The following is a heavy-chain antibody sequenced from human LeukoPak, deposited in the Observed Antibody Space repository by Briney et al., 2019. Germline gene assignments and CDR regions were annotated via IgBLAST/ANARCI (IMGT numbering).Heavy chain of an antibody. Sequence: PSETLSLTCTVSGGSISSYYWSWIRQPPGKGLEWIGYIYYSGSTNYNPSLKSRVTISVDTSKNQFSLKLSSVTAADTAVYYCARATGYCSSTSCYRRWGLFDYWGQGTLVTVSS. CDR3: ARATGYCSSTSCYRRWGLFDY. V-gene: IGHV4-59*01. J-gene: IGHJ4*02. CDR2: IYYSGST. CDR1: GGSISSYY. D-gene: IGHD2-2*01.